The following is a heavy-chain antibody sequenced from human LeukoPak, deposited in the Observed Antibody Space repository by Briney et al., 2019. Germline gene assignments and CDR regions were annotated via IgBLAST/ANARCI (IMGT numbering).Heavy chain of an antibody. Sequence: GASVKVSCKASGYTFTGYYMHWVRQAPGQGLEWMGWINPNSGGTNYAQKFQGRVTMTRDTSISTAYMELSRLRSDDTAVYYCARAYDSSGYYYGGNDAFDIWGQGTMVTVSS. V-gene: IGHV1-2*02. CDR3: ARAYDSSGYYYGGNDAFDI. CDR2: INPNSGGT. CDR1: GYTFTGYY. J-gene: IGHJ3*02. D-gene: IGHD3-22*01.